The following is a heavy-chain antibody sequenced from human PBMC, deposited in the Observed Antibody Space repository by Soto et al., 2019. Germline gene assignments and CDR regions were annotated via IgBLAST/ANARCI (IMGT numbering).Heavy chain of an antibody. CDR2: ISYDGSNK. Sequence: QVQLVESGGGVVQPGRSLRLSCAASGFTFSSYAMHWVRQAPGKGLEWVAVISYDGSNKYYADSVKGRFTISRDNSKNTLYLKMNSLRAEDTAVYYCARDMRDVGVITTAEGHYGMDVWGQGTTVTVSS. J-gene: IGHJ6*02. CDR1: GFTFSSYA. CDR3: ARDMRDVGVITTAEGHYGMDV. D-gene: IGHD3-22*01. V-gene: IGHV3-30-3*01.